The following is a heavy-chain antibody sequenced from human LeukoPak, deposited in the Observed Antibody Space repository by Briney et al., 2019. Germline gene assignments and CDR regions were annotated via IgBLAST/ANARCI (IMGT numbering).Heavy chain of an antibody. D-gene: IGHD6-13*01. CDR2: IYYSGNT. Sequence: SETLSLTCTVSGGSISSYYWSWIRQPPGKGLEWIGYIYYSGNTYYNPSLKSRATISLDMSKNQFSLKLTSVTAADTAVYFCARGIVVWYALYWGQGTLVTVSS. CDR1: GGSISSYY. CDR3: ARGIVVWYALY. J-gene: IGHJ4*02. V-gene: IGHV4-59*12.